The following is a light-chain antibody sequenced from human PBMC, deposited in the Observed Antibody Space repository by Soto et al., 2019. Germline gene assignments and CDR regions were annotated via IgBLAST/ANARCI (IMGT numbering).Light chain of an antibody. CDR3: QQYNSYWT. Sequence: DIQMTQSPSTLSAFVGDRVTITCRASQSISLSVALYQQKPGKAPDLLISDASNLERGVPSRFSGSGSGTEFTLNTGSLQPDDFATNYCQQYNSYWTVGPGTKVEIK. CDR2: DAS. CDR1: QSISLS. V-gene: IGKV1-5*01. J-gene: IGKJ1*01.